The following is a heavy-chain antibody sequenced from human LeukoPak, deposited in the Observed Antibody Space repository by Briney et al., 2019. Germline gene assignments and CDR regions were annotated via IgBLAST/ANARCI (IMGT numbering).Heavy chain of an antibody. Sequence: PGGSLRLSCAASGLTFSSYSMNWVRQAPGKGLEWVSYISSSSNTIYYADSVKGRFTISRDNAKNSLYLQMNSLRVEDTAVYYCAREVEYSSSSLDYYYYMDVWGKGTTVTVSS. D-gene: IGHD6-6*01. CDR3: AREVEYSSSSLDYYYYMDV. J-gene: IGHJ6*03. CDR1: GLTFSSYS. CDR2: ISSSSNTI. V-gene: IGHV3-48*01.